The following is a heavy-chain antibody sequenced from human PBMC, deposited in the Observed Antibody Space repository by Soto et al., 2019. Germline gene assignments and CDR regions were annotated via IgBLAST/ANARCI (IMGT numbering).Heavy chain of an antibody. CDR3: ATQDFRGTTGTT. V-gene: IGHV3-23*01. CDR2: ISAGGDRT. Sequence: GGSLRLSCAASGFTFSSSAMGWVRQAPGKGLEWLSLISAGGDRTYYAIPVQGRFTIPRDNSKNTLHLQVNSLGAEDTAVYYCATQDFRGTTGTTWGQGTLVTVSS. CDR1: GFTFSSSA. J-gene: IGHJ4*02. D-gene: IGHD1-1*01.